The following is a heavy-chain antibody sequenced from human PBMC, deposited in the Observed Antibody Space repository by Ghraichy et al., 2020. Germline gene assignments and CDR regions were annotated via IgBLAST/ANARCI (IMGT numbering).Heavy chain of an antibody. CDR1: GFTFSTYT. D-gene: IGHD6-19*01. J-gene: IGHJ4*01. Sequence: GESLNISCAASGFTFSTYTMNWVRQAPGKGLEWVSSISSTSNYIYYADSVKGRFTISRDNAKNSLYLQMNSLRAGDTAVYYCARDGYSTGWYGRPTPYYFDHWGHGSLVTVSS. CDR3: ARDGYSTGWYGRPTPYYFDH. CDR2: ISSTSNYI. V-gene: IGHV3-21*01.